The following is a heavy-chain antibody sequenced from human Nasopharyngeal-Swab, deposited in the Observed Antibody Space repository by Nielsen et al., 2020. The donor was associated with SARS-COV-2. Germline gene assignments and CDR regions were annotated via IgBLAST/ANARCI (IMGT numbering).Heavy chain of an antibody. CDR1: GFNLSYHW. Sequence: GESLKISCAASGFNLSYHWMHWVRQAPGKGLVWVSRIKDDGTTTTYADSVKGRFTISRDSAKNTIYLQMNSLRVEDTAVYYCARAGSDPPLDYGMDVWGQGTTVTVSS. V-gene: IGHV3-74*03. CDR3: ARAGSDPPLDYGMDV. J-gene: IGHJ6*02. CDR2: IKDDGTTT.